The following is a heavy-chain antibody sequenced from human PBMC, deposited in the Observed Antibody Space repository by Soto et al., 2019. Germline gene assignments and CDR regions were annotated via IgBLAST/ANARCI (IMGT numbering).Heavy chain of an antibody. CDR2: IIPFFKAT. CDR3: ARDVPLNYYDGTFSYYALDV. Sequence: SLKVYCEASGGTFSSHAISWVRQAPGQGLEWMGGIIPFFKATNYAQKFQGRVTITAGDSTSTAYMDLYSLRSEDTAVYYCARDVPLNYYDGTFSYYALDVWGQGPTITF. D-gene: IGHD3-16*01. CDR1: GGTFSSHA. J-gene: IGHJ6*02. V-gene: IGHV1-69*13.